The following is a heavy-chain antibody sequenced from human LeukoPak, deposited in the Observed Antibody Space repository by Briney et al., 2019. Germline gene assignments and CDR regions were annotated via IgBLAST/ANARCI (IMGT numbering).Heavy chain of an antibody. Sequence: GGSLRLSCTASGFTFGAYGMSWVRQAPGKGLEWVGFIRSKTYGGTTEYAASVKGRFTISRDDSKSIAYLQMNSLKTEDTAVYYCTRDPPVLRFSVDYWGQGTLVTVSS. CDR1: GFTFGAYG. V-gene: IGHV3-49*04. CDR3: TRDPPVLRFSVDY. D-gene: IGHD3-3*01. CDR2: IRSKTYGGTT. J-gene: IGHJ4*02.